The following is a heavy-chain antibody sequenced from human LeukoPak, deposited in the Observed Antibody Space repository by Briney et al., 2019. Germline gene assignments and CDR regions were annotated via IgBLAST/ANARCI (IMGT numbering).Heavy chain of an antibody. CDR1: GFTFSNYW. J-gene: IGHJ4*02. D-gene: IGHD2-15*01. V-gene: IGHV3-7*01. CDR3: ARVIAGAIDY. Sequence: GGSLRLSCAASGFTFSNYWMNWVRQAPGKGLEWVANVAPDGSAQNYVDSLEGRLTISRDNPNNSLYLQMHSLRAEDAAVYYCARVIAGAIDYWGQGTLVTVSS. CDR2: VAPDGSAQ.